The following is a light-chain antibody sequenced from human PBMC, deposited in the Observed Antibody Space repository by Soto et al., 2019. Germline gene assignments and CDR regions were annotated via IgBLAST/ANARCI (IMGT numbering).Light chain of an antibody. J-gene: IGKJ2*04. CDR2: ATS. V-gene: IGKV1-39*01. CDR3: QQTFTTPRS. Sequence: DIQMTQSPSSLSASVGDSVTITCRASQSIIRYLNWYQQKPGKAPKLLIYATSSLQSGVPSRFSGSGSGTDFTLTISTLQPEDFATYYCQQTFTTPRSFGQGTKLETK. CDR1: QSIIRY.